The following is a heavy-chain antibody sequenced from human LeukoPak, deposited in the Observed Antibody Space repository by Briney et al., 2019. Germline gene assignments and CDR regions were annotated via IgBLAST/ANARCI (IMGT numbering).Heavy chain of an antibody. CDR1: GFIFNNYA. D-gene: IGHD3-22*01. CDR2: FNSQNNII. CDR3: ARGFHRYNYDSGAYSVY. V-gene: IGHV3-48*01. J-gene: IGHJ4*02. Sequence: GGSLRLSCAASGFIFNNYAMNWVRQAPGKGLEWLSYFNSQNNIIQYADSVKGRFTISRDNAKNSLYLQMNSLRAEDTAVYYCARGFHRYNYDSGAYSVYWGQGTLVTVSS.